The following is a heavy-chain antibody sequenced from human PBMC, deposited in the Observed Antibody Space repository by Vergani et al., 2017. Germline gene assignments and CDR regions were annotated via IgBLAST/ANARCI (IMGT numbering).Heavy chain of an antibody. V-gene: IGHV6-1*01. CDR1: GDSVSSNSAA. CDR2: TYYRSKWYN. D-gene: IGHD5-18*01. Sequence: QVQLQQSGPGLVKPSQTLLLTCAISGDSVSSNSAAWNWIRQSPSRGLEWLGRTYYRSKWYNDYAVSVKSRITINPDTSKNQFSLKLSSVTAADTAVYYCARYKSNTAMVTAIYFDYWGQGTLVTVSS. J-gene: IGHJ4*02. CDR3: ARYKSNTAMVTAIYFDY.